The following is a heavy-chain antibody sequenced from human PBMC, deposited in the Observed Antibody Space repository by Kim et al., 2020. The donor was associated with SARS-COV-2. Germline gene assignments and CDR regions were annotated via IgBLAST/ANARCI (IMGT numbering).Heavy chain of an antibody. J-gene: IGHJ4*02. CDR1: GFTFSIFT. Sequence: GGSLRLSCAASGFTFSIFTVSWVRQAPGKGLEWVSSISSSGDNTYYADSVKGRFTISRDNSKNTLYLQMNGLRADDTAVYYCAKIGGSIVAPGDWGQGTLVTVSS. V-gene: IGHV3-23*01. D-gene: IGHD5-12*01. CDR2: ISSSGDNT. CDR3: AKIGGSIVAPGD.